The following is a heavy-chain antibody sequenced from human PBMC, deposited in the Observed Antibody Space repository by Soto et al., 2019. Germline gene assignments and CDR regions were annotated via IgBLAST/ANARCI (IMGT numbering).Heavy chain of an antibody. J-gene: IGHJ5*02. D-gene: IGHD2-2*01. V-gene: IGHV3-23*01. Sequence: VQLLESGGGLVQPGGSLRLSCAASGFTFSSYAMSWVRQAPGKGLEWVSAISGSGGSTYYADSVKGRFTISRDNSKNTLYLQMNSLRAQDTAVYSCAKDNILAYCSGTSCIKYNWFDPWGHGTLVTVSS. CDR3: AKDNILAYCSGTSCIKYNWFDP. CDR1: GFTFSSYA. CDR2: ISGSGGST.